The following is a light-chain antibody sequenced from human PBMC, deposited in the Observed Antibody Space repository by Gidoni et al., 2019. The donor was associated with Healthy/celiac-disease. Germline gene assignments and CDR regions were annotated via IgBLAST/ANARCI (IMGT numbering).Light chain of an antibody. CDR1: SSNIGAGYD. Sequence: QSVPPQPPPVPGPPGQRVTISCTGSSSNIGAGYDVHWYQQLPGTAPKLLIYGNSNRPSGVPDRFSGSKSGTSASLAISGLQAEDEADYYCQSYDSSLSGWVFGGGTKLTVL. CDR3: QSYDSSLSGWV. CDR2: GNS. J-gene: IGLJ2*01. V-gene: IGLV1-40*01.